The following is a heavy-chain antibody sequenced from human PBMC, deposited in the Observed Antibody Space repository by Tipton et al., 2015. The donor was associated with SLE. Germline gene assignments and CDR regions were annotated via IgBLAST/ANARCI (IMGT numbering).Heavy chain of an antibody. CDR3: ARDDNAVGQLLYRGYYYYGMDV. CDR2: IHADGINT. J-gene: IGHJ6*02. Sequence: SLRLSCAASGFSFSDYFMHWIRQVPGKGLVWVSRIHADGINTKYADSVKGRFTISRDNAKNTLYLQMNSLRAEDTAVYYCARDDNAVGQLLYRGYYYYGMDVWGQGTTVTVSS. CDR1: GFSFSDYF. V-gene: IGHV3-74*01. D-gene: IGHD2-2*02.